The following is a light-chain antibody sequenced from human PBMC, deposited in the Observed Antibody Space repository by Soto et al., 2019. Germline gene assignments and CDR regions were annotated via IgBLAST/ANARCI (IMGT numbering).Light chain of an antibody. J-gene: IGLJ1*01. CDR2: DVN. V-gene: IGLV2-11*01. CDR3: CSYAGTYTHYV. CDR1: RSDVGGYNF. Sequence: QSVLTQPPSLSGTPGQRVTISCSGTRSDVGGYNFVSWYQQHPGKAPKLMIYDVNKRPSGVPGRFSGSKSGNTASLTISGLQAEDEADYYCCSYAGTYTHYVFGTGTKVTVL.